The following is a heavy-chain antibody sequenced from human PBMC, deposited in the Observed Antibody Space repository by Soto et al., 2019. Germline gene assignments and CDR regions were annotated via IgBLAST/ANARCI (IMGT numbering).Heavy chain of an antibody. CDR2: IIPILGIA. J-gene: IGHJ4*02. CDR1: GGTFSSYT. CDR3: ASDPPTYYDILTGYRHFNY. D-gene: IGHD3-9*01. V-gene: IGHV1-69*02. Sequence: GASVKVSCKASGGTFSSYTISWVRQAPGQGLEWMGRIIPILGIANYAQKFQGRVTITADKSTSTAYMELSSLRSEDTAVYYCASDPPTYYDILTGYRHFNYWGQGTLVTVSS.